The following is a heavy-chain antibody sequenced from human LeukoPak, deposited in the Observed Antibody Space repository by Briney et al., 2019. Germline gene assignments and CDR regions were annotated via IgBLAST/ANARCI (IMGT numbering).Heavy chain of an antibody. D-gene: IGHD5-18*01. CDR2: IGPDGSTE. V-gene: IGHV3-30*03. J-gene: IGHJ4*02. CDR3: ARDGDYSSGYGKDY. CDR1: GFTFSSYS. Sequence: GGSLRLSCAASGFTFSSYSMHWVRQAPGKGLEWVVRIGPDGSTEHYTDSVKGRCTISRDNSRKTVYLEMNSLRVEDTAVYYCARDGDYSSGYGKDYWGQGTLVTVSS.